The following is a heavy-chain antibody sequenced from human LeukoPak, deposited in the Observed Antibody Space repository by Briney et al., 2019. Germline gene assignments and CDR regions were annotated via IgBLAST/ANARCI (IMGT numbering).Heavy chain of an antibody. CDR1: GFTFGDYA. D-gene: IGHD2-21*02. CDR2: IRSKAYGGTT. V-gene: IGHV3-49*03. J-gene: IGHJ4*02. Sequence: GRSLRLSCTASGFTFGDYAMSWFRQAPGKGLEWVGFIRSKAYGGTTEYAASAKGRFTISRDDSKSIAYLQMNSPKTEDTAVYYCTRDNCGGDCYVDYWGQGTLVTVSS. CDR3: TRDNCGGDCYVDY.